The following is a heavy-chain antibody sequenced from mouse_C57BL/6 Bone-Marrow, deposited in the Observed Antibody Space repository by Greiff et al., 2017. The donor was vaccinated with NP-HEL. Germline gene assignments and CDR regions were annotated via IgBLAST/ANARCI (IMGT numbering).Heavy chain of an antibody. Sequence: QVQLQQPGAELVKPGASVKLSCKASGYTFTSYWMHWVKQRPGRGLEWIGRIDPTSGGTKYNEKFKSKATLTVDKPSSTAYMQLSSLTSEDSAVYYCARAGITTVVEYYFVYWGQGTTLTVSS. J-gene: IGHJ2*01. CDR2: IDPTSGGT. D-gene: IGHD1-1*01. CDR1: GYTFTSYW. CDR3: ARAGITTVVEYYFVY. V-gene: IGHV1-72*01.